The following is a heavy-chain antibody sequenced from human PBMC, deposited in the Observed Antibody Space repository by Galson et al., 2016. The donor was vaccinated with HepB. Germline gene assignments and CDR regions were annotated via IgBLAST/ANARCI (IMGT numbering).Heavy chain of an antibody. V-gene: IGHV3-23*01. J-gene: IGHJ3*01. Sequence: SLRLSCAASGFTFNNYAMSWVRQAPGKGLEWVSSISGSGGSTYYADSVKGRFTISRDNSNNTLYVQMSSLRGEDTAIYYCAKVTTVSTSLSNYTSGYENWGQGTVVTVSS. D-gene: IGHD3-22*01. CDR2: ISGSGGST. CDR1: GFTFNNYA. CDR3: AKVTTVSTSLSNYTSGYEN.